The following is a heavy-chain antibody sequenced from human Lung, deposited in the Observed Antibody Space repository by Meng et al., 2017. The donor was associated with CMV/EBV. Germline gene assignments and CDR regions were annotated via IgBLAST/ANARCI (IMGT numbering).Heavy chain of an antibody. Sequence: GEXXTISCAASGFSFSGYALNWVRQAPGKGLEWVSSISSSSGYIYYADSVKGRFTISRDNAKNSLFLQMNSLRADDTAVYFCARSWDGLGYWGQGTLVTVSS. CDR2: ISSSSGYI. V-gene: IGHV3-21*01. J-gene: IGHJ4*02. CDR1: GFSFSGYA. CDR3: ARSWDGLGY. D-gene: IGHD1-26*01.